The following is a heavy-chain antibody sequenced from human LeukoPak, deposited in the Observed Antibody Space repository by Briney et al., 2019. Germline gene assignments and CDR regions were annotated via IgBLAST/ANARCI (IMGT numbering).Heavy chain of an antibody. J-gene: IGHJ4*02. Sequence: SETLSLTCNVSGDSITSHFWNWIRQPPGKGLEWDVYIYYTGIIKYNHSLTRRVSMSVDTSKNQFFLKMKSVTAADTAVYHCARSVDYFDNTGPHMMFDYWGQGSLVTVSS. D-gene: IGHD3-22*01. CDR3: ARSVDYFDNTGPHMMFDY. CDR1: GDSITSHF. CDR2: IYYTGII. V-gene: IGHV4-59*11.